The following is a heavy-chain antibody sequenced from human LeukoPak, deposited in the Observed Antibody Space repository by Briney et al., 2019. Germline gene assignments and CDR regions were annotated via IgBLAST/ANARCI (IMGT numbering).Heavy chain of an antibody. Sequence: GGSLRLXCAASGFTFSSYEMNWVRQAPGKGLEWVSYISSSGSTIYYADSVKGRFTISRDNAKNSLYLQMNSLRAEDTAVYYCARDWEVGGPASAFDIWGQGTMVTVSS. J-gene: IGHJ3*02. CDR2: ISSSGSTI. CDR3: ARDWEVGGPASAFDI. CDR1: GFTFSSYE. D-gene: IGHD1-26*01. V-gene: IGHV3-48*03.